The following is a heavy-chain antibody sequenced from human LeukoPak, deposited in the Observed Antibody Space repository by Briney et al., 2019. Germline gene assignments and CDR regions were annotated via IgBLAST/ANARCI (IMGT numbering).Heavy chain of an antibody. J-gene: IGHJ3*02. V-gene: IGHV3-74*01. CDR1: GFTFSSYW. D-gene: IGHD3-3*01. Sequence: GGSLRLSCAASGFTFSSYWMHWVRQAPGKGLMWVSRINSDGSSTSYADSVKGRFTISRDNAKNTLYLQMNSLRAEDTAVYYCARPLYDFWSGYSPNDAFDIWGQGTMVTVSP. CDR3: ARPLYDFWSGYSPNDAFDI. CDR2: INSDGSST.